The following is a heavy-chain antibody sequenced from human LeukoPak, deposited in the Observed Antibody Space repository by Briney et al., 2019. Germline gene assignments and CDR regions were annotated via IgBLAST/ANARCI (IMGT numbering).Heavy chain of an antibody. V-gene: IGHV3-30*04. CDR2: ISYDGSNK. CDR3: ARGVGSHFDY. D-gene: IGHD3-10*01. J-gene: IGHJ4*02. CDR1: GFTFSSYA. Sequence: PGRSLRLPCAASGFTFSSYAMHWVRQAPGKGLEWVAVISYDGSNKYYADSVKGRFTISRDNSKNTLYLQMNSLRAEDTAVYYCARGVGSHFDYWGQGTLVTVSS.